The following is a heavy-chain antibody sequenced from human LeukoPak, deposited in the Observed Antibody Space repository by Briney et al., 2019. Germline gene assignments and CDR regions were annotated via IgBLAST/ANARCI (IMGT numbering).Heavy chain of an antibody. CDR1: GFTFSSYW. D-gene: IGHD2/OR15-2a*01. J-gene: IGHJ4*02. V-gene: IGHV3-7*01. CDR2: IKQDGSEK. Sequence: GGSLRLSCAASGFTFSSYWMNWARQAPGKGLEWVANIKQDGSEKYYVDSVKGRFTISRDNAKNSVYLQMNSLRAEDTAVYYCARARYVRVPFDYWGQGTLVTVSS. CDR3: ARARYVRVPFDY.